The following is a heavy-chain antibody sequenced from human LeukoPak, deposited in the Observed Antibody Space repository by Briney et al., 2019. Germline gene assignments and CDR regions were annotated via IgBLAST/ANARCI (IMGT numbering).Heavy chain of an antibody. D-gene: IGHD3-22*01. V-gene: IGHV1-69*04. CDR1: GGTFSSDG. CDR3: ARDRRVTPTNFYDTSSYYFDD. Sequence: SVKVSCRASGGTFSSDGISWVRQAPGQGLELMGRIFPILGIRNDAQKFQGRVTITADTSTSTAYMALSSLTSEDTAFYYCARDRRVTPTNFYDTSSYYFDDWGQGTLITVSS. CDR2: IFPILGIR. J-gene: IGHJ4*02.